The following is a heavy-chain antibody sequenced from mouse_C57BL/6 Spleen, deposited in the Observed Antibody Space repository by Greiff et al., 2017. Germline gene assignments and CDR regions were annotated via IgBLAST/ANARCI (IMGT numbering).Heavy chain of an antibody. CDR1: GFSLTSYG. CDR3: ARNLYYYGSSTGGMDY. J-gene: IGHJ4*01. V-gene: IGHV2-2*01. CDR2: IWSGGST. Sequence: QVQLKQSGPGLVQPSQSLSITCTVSGFSLTSYGVHWVRQSPGKGLEWLGVIWSGGSTDYNAAFISRLSISKDNSKSQVFFKMNSLQADDTAIYYCARNLYYYGSSTGGMDYWGQGTSVTVAS. D-gene: IGHD1-1*01.